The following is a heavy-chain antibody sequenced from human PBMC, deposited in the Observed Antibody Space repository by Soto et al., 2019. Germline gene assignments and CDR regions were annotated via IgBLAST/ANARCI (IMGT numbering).Heavy chain of an antibody. J-gene: IGHJ6*02. D-gene: IGHD6-19*01. CDR3: ARDLKWLGNNYYYYYGMDV. V-gene: IGHV1-3*01. CDR2: INAGNGNT. CDR1: GYTFTSYA. Sequence: GASVKVSCKASGYTFTSYAMHWVRQAPGQRLEWMGWINAGNGNTKYSQKFQGRVTITRDTSASTAYMELSSLRSEDTAVYYCARDLKWLGNNYYYYYGMDVWGQGTTVTVSS.